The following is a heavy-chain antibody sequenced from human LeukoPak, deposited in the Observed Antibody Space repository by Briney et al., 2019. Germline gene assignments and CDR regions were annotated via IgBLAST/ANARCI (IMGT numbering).Heavy chain of an antibody. CDR1: GGSISNYY. V-gene: IGHV4-59*12. J-gene: IGHJ5*02. CDR2: IYYSGST. D-gene: IGHD3-3*01. CDR3: ATGGYDFWSGYPHWFDP. Sequence: SETLSLTCTVSGGSISNYYWSWIRQPPGKGLEWIGYIYYSGSTNYNPSLKSRVSISVDTSKNQFSLKLSSVSPADTAVYYCATGGYDFWSGYPHWFDPWGQGTLVTVSS.